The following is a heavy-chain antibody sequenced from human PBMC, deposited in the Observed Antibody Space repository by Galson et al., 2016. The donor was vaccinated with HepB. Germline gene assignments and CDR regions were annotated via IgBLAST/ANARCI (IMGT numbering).Heavy chain of an antibody. V-gene: IGHV3-33*01. Sequence: LRLSCAASGFTFSSYGMHWVRQAPGKGLEWVAVVWHDGSNKYYADSVKGRFTISRDSSTLYLQINSLRAEDTAVYYCARDRLASGNHLDYWGQGTLVTVPS. CDR2: VWHDGSNK. D-gene: IGHD4-23*01. CDR3: ARDRLASGNHLDY. CDR1: GFTFSSYG. J-gene: IGHJ4*02.